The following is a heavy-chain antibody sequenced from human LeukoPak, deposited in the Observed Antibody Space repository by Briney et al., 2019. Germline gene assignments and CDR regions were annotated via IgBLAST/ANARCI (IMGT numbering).Heavy chain of an antibody. D-gene: IGHD6-19*01. CDR3: AKDRSSSGWHWDY. V-gene: IGHV3-23*01. CDR1: GFTFSTYA. Sequence: GGSLRLSCAASGFTFSTYAMSWVRQAPGKGLEWVSAISGNDGNTYYADSVKGRFTISRDNSKNTLYLQMNSLRAEDTAVYYCAKDRSSSGWHWDYWGQGTLVTVSS. J-gene: IGHJ4*02. CDR2: ISGNDGNT.